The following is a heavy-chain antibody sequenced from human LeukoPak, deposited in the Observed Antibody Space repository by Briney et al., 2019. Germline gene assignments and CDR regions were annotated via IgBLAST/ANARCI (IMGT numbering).Heavy chain of an antibody. CDR3: AREVVRRVISGFDY. CDR1: GFTFSSYG. Sequence: GGSLRLSCAASGFTFSSYGMHWVRQAPGKGLEWVAVIWYDGSNKYYADSVKGRFTISRDNSKNTLYLQMNSLRAEDTAVYYCAREVVRRVISGFDYWGQGTLVTVSS. J-gene: IGHJ4*02. V-gene: IGHV3-33*01. CDR2: IWYDGSNK. D-gene: IGHD3-10*01.